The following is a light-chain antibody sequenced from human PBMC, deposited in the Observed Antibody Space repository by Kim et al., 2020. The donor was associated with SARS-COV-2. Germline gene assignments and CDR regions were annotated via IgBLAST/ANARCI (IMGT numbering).Light chain of an antibody. Sequence: GKTETTPCTRRSGSLDDNYVQWYQQRPGGVPTAVIYEDDQRPSGVSDRFSGSIDNSSNSASLTISGLKTEDEADYYCQSYNRSNVVFGGGTQLTVL. CDR2: EDD. J-gene: IGLJ2*01. CDR1: SGSLDDNY. V-gene: IGLV6-57*03. CDR3: QSYNRSNVV.